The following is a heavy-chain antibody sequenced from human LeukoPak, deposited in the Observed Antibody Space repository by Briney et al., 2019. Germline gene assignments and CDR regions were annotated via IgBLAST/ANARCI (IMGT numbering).Heavy chain of an antibody. CDR1: GGPFIRGNFF. CDR3: AREVIRTTDVDAFAI. D-gene: IGHD2/OR15-2a*01. CDR2: IFYSGSV. V-gene: IGHV4-30-4*01. Sequence: SEPLSLTCTVPGGPFIRGNFFWSWIRQPPGKGLEWIGYIFYSGSVHYNPSLQSRVIMSEDPYNNQFSQNLNSRTAEDTAVYYCAREVIRTTDVDAFAICGQGTMVAISS. J-gene: IGHJ3*02.